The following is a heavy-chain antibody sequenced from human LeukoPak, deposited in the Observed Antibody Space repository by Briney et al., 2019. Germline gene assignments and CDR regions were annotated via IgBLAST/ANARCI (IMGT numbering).Heavy chain of an antibody. CDR2: ISWNSGSI. Sequence: GGSLRLSCAASGFTFDDYAMHWVRQAPGKGLEWVSGISWNSGSIGYADSVKGRFTISRDNAKNPLYLQMNSLRAEDTALYYCAKDSGGYYDSSGYFDYWGQGTLVTVSS. V-gene: IGHV3-9*01. CDR3: AKDSGGYYDSSGYFDY. J-gene: IGHJ4*02. D-gene: IGHD3-22*01. CDR1: GFTFDDYA.